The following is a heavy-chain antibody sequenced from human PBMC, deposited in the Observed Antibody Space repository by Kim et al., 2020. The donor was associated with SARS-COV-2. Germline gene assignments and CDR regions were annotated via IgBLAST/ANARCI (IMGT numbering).Heavy chain of an antibody. D-gene: IGHD3-22*01. V-gene: IGHV4-31*01. Sequence: NPSPKSLVTKSVDPSKNQFSLKLSSVTAADTAVYYCARDRDYYDSRVLDYWGQGTLVTVSS. CDR3: ARDRDYYDSRVLDY. J-gene: IGHJ4*02.